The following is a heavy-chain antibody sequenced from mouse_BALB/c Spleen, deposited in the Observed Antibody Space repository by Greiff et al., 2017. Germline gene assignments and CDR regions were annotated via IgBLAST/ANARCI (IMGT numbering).Heavy chain of an antibody. CDR2: ISSGGSYT. CDR1: GFTFSSYT. Sequence: EVQRVESGGGLVKPGGSLKLSCAASGFTFSSYTMSWVRQTPEKRLEWVATISSGGSYTYYPDSVKGRFTISRDNAKNTLYLQMSSLKSEDTAMYYCTRDETTVYFDYWGQGTTLTVSS. J-gene: IGHJ2*01. V-gene: IGHV5-6-4*01. CDR3: TRDETTVYFDY. D-gene: IGHD1-1*01.